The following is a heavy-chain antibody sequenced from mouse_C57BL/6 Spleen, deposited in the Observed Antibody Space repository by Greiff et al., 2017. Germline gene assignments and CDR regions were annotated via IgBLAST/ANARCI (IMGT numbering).Heavy chain of an antibody. V-gene: IGHV1-72*01. D-gene: IGHD2-4*01. CDR3: ARSYYDYDGYAMDY. CDR1: GYTFTSYW. CDR2: IDPNSGGT. Sequence: VQLQQPGAELVKPGASVKLSCKASGYTFTSYWMHWVKQRPGRGLGWIGRIDPNSGGTKYNEKFKSKATLTVDKPSSTAYMQLSSLTSEDSAVYYCARSYYDYDGYAMDYWGQGTSVTVSS. J-gene: IGHJ4*01.